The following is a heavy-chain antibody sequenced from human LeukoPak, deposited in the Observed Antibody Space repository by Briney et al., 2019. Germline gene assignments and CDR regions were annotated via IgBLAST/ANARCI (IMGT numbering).Heavy chain of an antibody. J-gene: IGHJ5*02. V-gene: IGHV4-59*01. CDR2: IYYSGST. D-gene: IGHD2-15*01. Sequence: PSETLSLTCTVSGGSISSYYWSWIRQPPGKGLEWIGYIYYSGSTNHNPSLKSRVTISVDTSKNQFSLKLSSVTAADTAVYYCARVRGGLDAWGQGTLVTVSS. CDR1: GGSISSYY. CDR3: ARVRGGLDA.